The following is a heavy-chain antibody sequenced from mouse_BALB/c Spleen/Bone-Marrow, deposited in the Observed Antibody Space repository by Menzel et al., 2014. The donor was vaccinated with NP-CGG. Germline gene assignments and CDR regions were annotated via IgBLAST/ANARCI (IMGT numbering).Heavy chain of an antibody. D-gene: IGHD3-3*01. CDR3: ARRISYAMGY. J-gene: IGHJ2*01. CDR1: GYAFTNYL. V-gene: IGHV1-54*01. Sequence: QVRLQQSGAELVRPGTSVKVSCKASGYAFTNYLIEWVKQRPGQGPEWIGVLNPGSGGSNYNEKFKGKVTLTTERSASTAYMQLSSLTSDDSAVYFCARRISYAMGYWGQGTTLTVSS. CDR2: LNPGSGGS.